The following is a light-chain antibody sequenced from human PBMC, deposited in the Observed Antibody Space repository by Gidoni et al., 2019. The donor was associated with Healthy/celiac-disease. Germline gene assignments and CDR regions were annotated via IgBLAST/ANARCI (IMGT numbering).Light chain of an antibody. CDR3: QQYYSTPLT. CDR2: WAS. Sequence: DSVMTQYPDSLAVSLGERATINCKSSKSVLYSSNNKNYLAWYQQKPGQPPKLLIYWASTRESGVPDRFSGSGSGTDFTLTISSLQAEDVAVYYCQQYYSTPLTFGQGTKLEIK. V-gene: IGKV4-1*01. J-gene: IGKJ2*01. CDR1: KSVLYSSNNKNY.